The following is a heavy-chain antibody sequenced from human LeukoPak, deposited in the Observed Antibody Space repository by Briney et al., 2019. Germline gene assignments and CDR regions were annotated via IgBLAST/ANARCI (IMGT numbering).Heavy chain of an antibody. J-gene: IGHJ5*02. V-gene: IGHV3-73*01. Sequence: GGPLKLSCGASGFTFSGSAIHWVGQSSGKGLEWVGQIDKKDKGYATATAYAASVKGRFTIARDDSINTAYLQMKSLKTDDTALYYCTGDSGTYNWFDPWGQGTLVTVSS. CDR3: TGDSGTYNWFDP. CDR2: IDKKDKGYATAT. CDR1: GFTFSGSA. D-gene: IGHD1-26*01.